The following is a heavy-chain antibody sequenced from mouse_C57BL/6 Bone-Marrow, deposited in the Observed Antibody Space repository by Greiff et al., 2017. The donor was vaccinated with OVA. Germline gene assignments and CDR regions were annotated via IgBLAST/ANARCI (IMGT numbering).Heavy chain of an antibody. J-gene: IGHJ2*01. Sequence: EVQGVESGGGLVKPGGSLKLSCAASGFTFSSYAMSWVRQTPEKRLEWVATISAGGSYTYYPDNVKGRFPISRDNAKNNLYLQMSQLKSEDTAMYDCARAQFITTVVSSCYFDYWGQGTTLTVSS. CDR2: ISAGGSYT. V-gene: IGHV5-4*01. CDR3: ARAQFITTVVSSCYFDY. CDR1: GFTFSSYA. D-gene: IGHD1-1*01.